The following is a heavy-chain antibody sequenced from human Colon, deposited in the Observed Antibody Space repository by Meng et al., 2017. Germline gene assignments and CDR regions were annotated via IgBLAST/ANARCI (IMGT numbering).Heavy chain of an antibody. CDR2: IDHRGDT. V-gene: IGHV4-4*02. Sequence: QGQLVGAGPGLVKPSGNLSLTCAVSGGSITTNSYWSWVRQSPEKGLEWIGQIDHRGDTYYNPSLKSRVTMSVDRSKSQVSLQLTSVTAADTAVYYCARHGGYYQDYWGQGTLVTVSS. CDR1: GGSITTNSY. D-gene: IGHD4-23*01. CDR3: ARHGGYYQDY. J-gene: IGHJ4*02.